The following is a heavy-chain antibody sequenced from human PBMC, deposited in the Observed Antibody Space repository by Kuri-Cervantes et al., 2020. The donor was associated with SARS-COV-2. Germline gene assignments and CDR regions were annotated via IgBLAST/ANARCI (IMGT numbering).Heavy chain of an antibody. CDR2: FDPEDGET. CDR3: ARDRGDSSGWYNDYYYYYGMDV. CDR1: GYTFTGYY. J-gene: IGHJ6*02. V-gene: IGHV1-24*01. D-gene: IGHD6-19*01. Sequence: ASVKVSCKASGYTFTGYYMHWVRQAPGKGLEWMGGFDPEDGETIYAQKFQGRVTMTEDTSTDTAYMELSSLRSEDTAVYYCARDRGDSSGWYNDYYYYYGMDVWGQGATVTVSS.